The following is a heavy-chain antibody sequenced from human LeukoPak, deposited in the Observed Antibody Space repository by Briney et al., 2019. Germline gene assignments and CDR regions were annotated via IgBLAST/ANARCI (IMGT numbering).Heavy chain of an antibody. V-gene: IGHV1-2*02. J-gene: IGHJ3*02. CDR1: GYTFTGYY. Sequence: ASVKVSCKASGYTFTGYYMHWVRQAPGQGLEWMGWINPNSGSTNYAQKFQGRVTMTRDTSISTAYMELSRLRSDDTAVYYCARAGWYELPRYAFDIWGQGTMVTVSS. CDR2: INPNSGST. D-gene: IGHD6-19*01. CDR3: ARAGWYELPRYAFDI.